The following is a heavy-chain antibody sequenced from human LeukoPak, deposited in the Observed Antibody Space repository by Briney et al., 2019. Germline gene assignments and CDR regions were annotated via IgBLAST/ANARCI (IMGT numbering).Heavy chain of an antibody. CDR1: GGTFSSYA. V-gene: IGHV1-69*04. J-gene: IGHJ4*02. Sequence: GASVKVSCKASGGTFSSYAISWVRQAPGQGLEWMGRIIPILGIANYAQKFQGRVTITADKSTSTAYMELSSLRSEDTAVYYCARPSGSSGTPDLGYWGQGTLVTVSS. D-gene: IGHD3-10*01. CDR3: ARPSGSSGTPDLGY. CDR2: IIPILGIA.